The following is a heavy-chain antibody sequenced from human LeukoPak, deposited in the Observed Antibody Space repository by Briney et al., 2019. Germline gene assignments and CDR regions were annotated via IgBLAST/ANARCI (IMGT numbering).Heavy chain of an antibody. J-gene: IGHJ3*02. Sequence: GRSLRLSCAASGFTFSTFAMHWVRQAPGKGLEWVAVISYDGNNKYYADSVKGRFTISRDNSKNTLYLQMNSLRAEDTAVYYCAKVYYYDSSGYSIYDAFDIWGQGTMVTVSS. CDR2: ISYDGNNK. V-gene: IGHV3-30-3*01. CDR3: AKVYYYDSSGYSIYDAFDI. D-gene: IGHD3-22*01. CDR1: GFTFSTFA.